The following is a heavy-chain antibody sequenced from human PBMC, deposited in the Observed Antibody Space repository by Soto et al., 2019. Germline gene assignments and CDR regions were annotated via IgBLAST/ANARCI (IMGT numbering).Heavy chain of an antibody. V-gene: IGHV4-59*08. CDR2: IYYSGST. D-gene: IGHD6-19*01. Sequence: RKGLEWIGYIYYSGSTNYNPSLKSRVAISVDTSKNQCSLKLSSVTAADTAVYYCARHAQWLVTFDYRGQGPLVSVSS. CDR3: ARHAQWLVTFDY. J-gene: IGHJ4*02.